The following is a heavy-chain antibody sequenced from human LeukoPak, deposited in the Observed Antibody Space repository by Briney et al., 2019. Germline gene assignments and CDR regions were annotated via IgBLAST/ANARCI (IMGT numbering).Heavy chain of an antibody. J-gene: IGHJ4*02. D-gene: IGHD3-10*01. V-gene: IGHV3-53*01. CDR1: GFIVSSNY. CDR2: IYSGGST. CDR3: ARATDYYGSGVYRY. Sequence: PGGSLRLSCAASGFIVSSNYMSWVRQAPGKGLEWVSVIYSGGSTYYADSVKGRFTISRDNSKNTLYLQMNSLRAEDTAVYYCARATDYYGSGVYRYWGQGTLVTVSS.